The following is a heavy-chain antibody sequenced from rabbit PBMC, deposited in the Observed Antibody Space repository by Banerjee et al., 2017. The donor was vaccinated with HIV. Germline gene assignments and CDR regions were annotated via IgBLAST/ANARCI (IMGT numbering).Heavy chain of an antibody. V-gene: IGHV1S45*01. J-gene: IGHJ4*01. CDR1: GFTLSGYW. D-gene: IGHD4-1*01. CDR2: IYTGSGST. Sequence: QEQLEESGGDLVKPEGSLTLTCTASGFTLSGYWMCWVRQAPGKGLEWIGCIYTGSGSTYYASWAKGRFTISKASSTTVTLQMTSLTAADTATYFCARDLAGVIGWNFGLWGPGTLVT. CDR3: ARDLAGVIGWNFGL.